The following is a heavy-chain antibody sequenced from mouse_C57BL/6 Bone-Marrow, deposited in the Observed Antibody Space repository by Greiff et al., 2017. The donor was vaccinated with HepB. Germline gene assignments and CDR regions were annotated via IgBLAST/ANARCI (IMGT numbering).Heavy chain of an antibody. D-gene: IGHD2-5*01. J-gene: IGHJ4*01. Sequence: EVKLVESGGGLVQPKGSLKLSCAASGFSFNTYAMNWVRQAPGKGLEWVARIRSKSNNYATYYADSVKDRFTISRDDSESMLYLQMNNLKTEDTAMYYCVRPLYYSNYVMDYWGQGTSVTVSS. CDR1: GFSFNTYA. CDR2: IRSKSNNYAT. V-gene: IGHV10-1*01. CDR3: VRPLYYSNYVMDY.